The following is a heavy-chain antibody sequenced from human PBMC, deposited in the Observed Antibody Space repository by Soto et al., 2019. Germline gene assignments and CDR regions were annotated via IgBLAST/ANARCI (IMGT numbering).Heavy chain of an antibody. V-gene: IGHV4-39*01. CDR3: ARQPTTVDIGFWFDP. D-gene: IGHD2-15*01. J-gene: IGHJ5*02. CDR1: GGSISSSRSY. CDR2: IFYSGST. Sequence: QLQLQESGPGLVKASETLSLTCNVSGGSISSSRSYWAWIRQPPGKGLEWIASIFYSGSTYYNPSVASRVPLSSDTSKNQFSLQLRSVTGADTAVYDRARQPTTVDIGFWFDPGGQGTLVTVSS.